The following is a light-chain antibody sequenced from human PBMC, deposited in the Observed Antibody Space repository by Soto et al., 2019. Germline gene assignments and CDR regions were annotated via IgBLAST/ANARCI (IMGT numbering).Light chain of an antibody. CDR2: GAS. V-gene: IGKV3-15*01. Sequence: EIIMTQSPATLSVSPGEGATLSCRTSHSISTNLAWYQHKRVQSPRLLVYGASTRATGVAARFSGSGSGAEFTLSISSLQSEDLAVYYCQQYNSWPTFGGGTKVEIK. CDR3: QQYNSWPT. CDR1: HSISTN. J-gene: IGKJ4*01.